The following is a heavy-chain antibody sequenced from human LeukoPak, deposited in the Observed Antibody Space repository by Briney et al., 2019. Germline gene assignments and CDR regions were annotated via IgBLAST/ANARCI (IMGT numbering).Heavy chain of an antibody. J-gene: IGHJ4*02. V-gene: IGHV3-21*01. Sequence: KTGGSLRLSCAASGFTFSSYSMNWVRQAPGKGLEWDSSISSSSSYIYYADSVKGRFTISRDNAKNSLYLQMNSLRAEDTAVYYCARPGPYCSSTSCPSFDYWGQGTLVTVSS. CDR2: ISSSSSYI. CDR1: GFTFSSYS. D-gene: IGHD2-2*01. CDR3: ARPGPYCSSTSCPSFDY.